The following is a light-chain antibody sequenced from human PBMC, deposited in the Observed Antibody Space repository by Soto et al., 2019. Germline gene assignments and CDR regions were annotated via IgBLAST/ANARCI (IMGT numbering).Light chain of an antibody. V-gene: IGLV2-11*01. Sequence: QSALTQPRSVSGSPGQSINISCTGTSSDVGGYNYVSWYQQHPGKAPKLMIYDVSKRPSGVPDRFSGSKSGNTASLTISGLQAEDEADYYCCSYAGRYIYVFGTGTKITVL. CDR1: SSDVGGYNY. J-gene: IGLJ1*01. CDR3: CSYAGRYIYV. CDR2: DVS.